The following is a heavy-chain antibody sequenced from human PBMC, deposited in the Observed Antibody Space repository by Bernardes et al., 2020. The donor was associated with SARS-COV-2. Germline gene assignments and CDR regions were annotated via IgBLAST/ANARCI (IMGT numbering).Heavy chain of an antibody. J-gene: IGHJ4*02. CDR3: ARTTTVTTTYYFDY. D-gene: IGHD4-17*01. CDR1: GFSLTTTGVC. CDR2: IDWDDDK. Sequence: LVKPTQTLTLTCTFSGFSLTTTGVCVTWIRQPPGKALEWLARIDWDDDKFYSTSLKTRLTISKDTSKNQVVLTMTNMDPVDTATYYCARTTTVTTTYYFDYWGRGTLVTVSS. V-gene: IGHV2-70*17.